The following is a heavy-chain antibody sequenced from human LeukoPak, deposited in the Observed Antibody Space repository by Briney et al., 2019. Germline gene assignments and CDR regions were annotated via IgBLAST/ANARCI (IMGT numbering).Heavy chain of an antibody. Sequence: GGSLRLSCAASGFTVSSNFMNWVRQAPGKGLEWVSVLYRDGTTYYADSVKGRFSISRDDAKNTLYLQMNSLRVEDTAVYYCARGINFDWNFDYWGQGTLVTVSS. D-gene: IGHD3-9*01. CDR1: GFTVSSNF. CDR2: LYRDGTT. J-gene: IGHJ4*02. V-gene: IGHV3-66*01. CDR3: ARGINFDWNFDY.